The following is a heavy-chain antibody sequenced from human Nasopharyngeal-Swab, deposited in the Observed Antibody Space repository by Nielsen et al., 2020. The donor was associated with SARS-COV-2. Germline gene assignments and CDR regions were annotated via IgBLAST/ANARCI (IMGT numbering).Heavy chain of an antibody. V-gene: IGHV5-10-1*01. D-gene: IGHD2-21*02. CDR3: ARHGMGDCGGDCLSDAFDI. CDR2: IDPSDSYN. Sequence: GESLKISCKGSGYSFTSYWISWVRQMPGKGPEWMGRIDPSDSYNNYSPSFQGHVTISADKSISTAYLQWSSLKASDTAMYYCARHGMGDCGGDCLSDAFDIWGQGTMVTVSS. J-gene: IGHJ3*02. CDR1: GYSFTSYW.